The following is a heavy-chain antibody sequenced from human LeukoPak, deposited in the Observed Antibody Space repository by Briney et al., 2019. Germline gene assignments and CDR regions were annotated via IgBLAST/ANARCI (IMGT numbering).Heavy chain of an antibody. CDR2: ISSSGSTI. Sequence: PGGSLRLSCAASGFTFSSYEMNWVRQAPGKGLEWVSYISSSGSTIYYADSVEGRFTISRDNAKNSLYLQMNSLRAEDTAVYYCAREGGETYYDILTGYYGSRYFDYWGQGTLVTVSS. CDR3: AREGGETYYDILTGYYGSRYFDY. J-gene: IGHJ4*02. D-gene: IGHD3-9*01. V-gene: IGHV3-48*03. CDR1: GFTFSSYE.